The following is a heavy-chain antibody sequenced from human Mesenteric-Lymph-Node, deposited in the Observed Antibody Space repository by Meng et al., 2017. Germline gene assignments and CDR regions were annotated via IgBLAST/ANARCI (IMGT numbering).Heavy chain of an antibody. CDR1: GCCISTSGYY. CDR2: IGHSGTT. Sequence: QLQGAGPVLVRPSEALSLTCRVSGCCISTSGYYWGWIRQPPGKGLEWIGSIGHSGTTYYTPSLRRRVTVSIDTSKNQFSLEVTSVTAADTAVYYCVRSSGWVRTGFDPWGQGTLVTVSS. J-gene: IGHJ5*02. V-gene: IGHV4-39*01. D-gene: IGHD6-19*01. CDR3: VRSSGWVRTGFDP.